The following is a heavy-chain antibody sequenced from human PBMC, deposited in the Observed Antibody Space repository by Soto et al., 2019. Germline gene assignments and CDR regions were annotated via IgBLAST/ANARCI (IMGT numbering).Heavy chain of an antibody. CDR2: IYYSGST. J-gene: IGHJ6*02. CDR3: ARGGTADLYYYYYGMDV. CDR1: GGSISSYY. Sequence: ETLSLTCTVSGGSISSYYWSWIRQPPGKGLEWIGYIYYSGSTNYNPSLKSRVTIPVDTSKNQFSLKLSSVTAADTAVYYCARGGTADLYYYYYGMDVWGQGTTVTVSS. V-gene: IGHV4-59*01. D-gene: IGHD1-7*01.